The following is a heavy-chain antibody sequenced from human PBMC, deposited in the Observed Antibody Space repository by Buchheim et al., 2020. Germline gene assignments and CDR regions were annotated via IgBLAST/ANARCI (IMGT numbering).Heavy chain of an antibody. V-gene: IGHV3-30*04. J-gene: IGHJ4*02. CDR2: ISYDGSNK. CDR3: ARGSYGLTVGATTRGNFDY. CDR1: GFSFSSFA. Sequence: QVQLVESGGGVVQPGRSLRLSCAASGFSFSSFAMHWVREAPGKGLEWVAVISYDGSNKYYADSVKGRFTISRDNSKNTLYLKMNSLRVEDTAVFYCARGSYGLTVGATTRGNFDYWGQGTL. D-gene: IGHD1-26*01.